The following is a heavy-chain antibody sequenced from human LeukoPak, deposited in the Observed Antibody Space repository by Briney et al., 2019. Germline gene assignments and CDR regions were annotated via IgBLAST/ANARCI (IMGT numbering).Heavy chain of an antibody. V-gene: IGHV4-59*01. CDR2: IYYSGST. CDR3: ARISGSGYNSRGALDI. J-gene: IGHJ3*02. Sequence: SETLSLTCIVSGGSISSYYWSWIRQPPGKGLEWIGYIYYSGSTNYNPSLKSRVTISVDTSKNQFSLKLSSVTAADTAVYYCARISGSGYNSRGALDIWGQGTMVTVSS. D-gene: IGHD3-22*01. CDR1: GGSISSYY.